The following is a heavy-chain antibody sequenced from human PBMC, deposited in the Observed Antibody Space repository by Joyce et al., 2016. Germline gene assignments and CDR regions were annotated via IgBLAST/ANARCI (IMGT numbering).Heavy chain of an antibody. D-gene: IGHD3-10*01. Sequence: EVQLVQSGAEVKKPGATVKISCKVSGYTFTDYYMHWVQQAPGKGLDWMGLVDPEDGETLYAAKFQGRVTITAGTSTDTAYMELSSLRSEDTAVYYCATVDYYYGSGTPRDYYYYMDVWGKGTTVTVSS. V-gene: IGHV1-69-2*01. CDR3: ATVDYYYGSGTPRDYYYYMDV. CDR1: GYTFTDYY. CDR2: VDPEDGET. J-gene: IGHJ6*03.